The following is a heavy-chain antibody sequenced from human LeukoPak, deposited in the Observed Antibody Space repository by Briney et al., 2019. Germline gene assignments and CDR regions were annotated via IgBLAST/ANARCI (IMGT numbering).Heavy chain of an antibody. Sequence: GGSLRLSCAASGFTFSNYMMHWVRQAPGKGLVWVSRIKSDGITITYADSVKGRFTISRDNAKNTLYLQMNSLRAEDTAVYYCVRDFRSADYWGQGTLVTVSS. J-gene: IGHJ4*02. V-gene: IGHV3-74*01. CDR3: VRDFRSADY. CDR2: IKSDGITI. CDR1: GFTFSNYM.